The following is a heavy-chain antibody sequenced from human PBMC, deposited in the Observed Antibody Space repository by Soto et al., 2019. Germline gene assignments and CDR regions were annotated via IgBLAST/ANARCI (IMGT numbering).Heavy chain of an antibody. Sequence: EVQLVESGGGLVKPGGSLRLSCAASGFTFSSYSMNWVRQAPGNGLEWVSSISSSSSYIYYADSVKGRFTISRDNAKNSLYLQMNSLRAEDTAVYYCAKEAGELSTRSFDYWGQGTLVTVSS. CDR1: GFTFSSYS. J-gene: IGHJ4*02. CDR2: ISSSSSYI. D-gene: IGHD3-16*02. CDR3: AKEAGELSTRSFDY. V-gene: IGHV3-21*01.